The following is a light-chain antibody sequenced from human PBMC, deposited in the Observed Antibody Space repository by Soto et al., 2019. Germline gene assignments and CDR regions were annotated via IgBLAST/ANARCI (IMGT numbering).Light chain of an antibody. CDR3: QQYGSSPPEYT. CDR1: QSVSSSY. CDR2: GAS. V-gene: IGKV3-20*01. J-gene: IGKJ2*01. Sequence: EIVLTQSPGTLSLYPGERATLSCRASQSVSSSYLAWYQQKPGQAPRLLIYGASSRATGIPDRFSGSGSGKDFTLTISRLEPEDFAVYYCQQYGSSPPEYTFGQGTKLESK.